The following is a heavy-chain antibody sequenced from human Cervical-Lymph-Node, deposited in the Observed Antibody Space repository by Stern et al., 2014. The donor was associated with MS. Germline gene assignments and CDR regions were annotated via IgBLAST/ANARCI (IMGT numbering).Heavy chain of an antibody. CDR1: GGSISSGSYY. Sequence: QVQLQESGPGLVKPSQTLSLTCTVSGGSISSGSYYWSWIRQPAGKGLEWIGRIYTSGSPNYKPSLKSRVTISVDTTKNQYSLQLGSVTAADTAVYYCAREGRFTPTDYWGQGTLVTVSS. CDR3: AREGRFTPTDY. V-gene: IGHV4-61*02. CDR2: IYTSGSP. J-gene: IGHJ4*02. D-gene: IGHD3-16*02.